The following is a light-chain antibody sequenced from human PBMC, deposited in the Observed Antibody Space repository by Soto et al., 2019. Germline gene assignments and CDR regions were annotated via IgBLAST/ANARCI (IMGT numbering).Light chain of an antibody. CDR3: MQSVQFPRT. Sequence: EIVMTQTPLSLSGTPGQPASISCKSSQSLLGRDGKTYLSWYLQKPGHTPQLLIFEVSNHFSGVSDRVSGSGSGTDFTLKISRVEAEDVGVYYCMQSVQFPRTFGGGTQVEIK. CDR1: QSLLGRDGKTY. J-gene: IGKJ4*01. V-gene: IGKV2D-29*01. CDR2: EVS.